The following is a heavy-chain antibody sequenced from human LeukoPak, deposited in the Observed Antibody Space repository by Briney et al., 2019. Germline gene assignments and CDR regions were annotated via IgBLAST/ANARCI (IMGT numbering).Heavy chain of an antibody. CDR1: GYTFTGYY. Sequence: ASVKVSCKASGYTFTGYYMHWVRQAPGQGLEWMGWINPNSGGTNYAQKFQGRVTMTRDTSTSTVYMELSSLRSEDTAVYYCARVGAPASITYYFDYWGQGTLVTVSS. CDR2: INPNSGGT. CDR3: ARVGAPASITYYFDY. J-gene: IGHJ4*02. V-gene: IGHV1-2*02. D-gene: IGHD1-14*01.